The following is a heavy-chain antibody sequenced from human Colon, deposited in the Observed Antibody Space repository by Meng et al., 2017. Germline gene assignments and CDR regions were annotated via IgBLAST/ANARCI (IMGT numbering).Heavy chain of an antibody. D-gene: IGHD6-19*01. V-gene: IGHV1-2*06. CDR3: AKIHLGDSGLDY. CDR1: GYSLSGYY. J-gene: IGHJ4*02. CDR2: INADSGGT. Sequence: QGQLVQSGAEGKKPGASVKVSCKASGYSLSGYYMHWVRQVPGQGLEWMGRINADSGGTNYAEKFQGRVTLTRDTSINTAYMEVTSLRSDDTAVYYCAKIHLGDSGLDYWGQGTLVTVSS.